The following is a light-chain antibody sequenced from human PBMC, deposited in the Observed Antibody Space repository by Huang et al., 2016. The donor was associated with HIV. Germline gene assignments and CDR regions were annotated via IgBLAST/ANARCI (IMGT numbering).Light chain of an antibody. J-gene: IGKJ4*01. V-gene: IGKV3-20*01. CDR3: QLYGDSPL. CDR1: QSVNSRY. CDR2: GAS. Sequence: EIVLTQSPGTLSLSPGERATLSCRASQSVNSRYLAWYQQKRGQSHRLLIYGASSRATGIPDRFSGSGSGTDFTLTISRLEPEDFAVYYCQLYGDSPLFGGGTKVEIK.